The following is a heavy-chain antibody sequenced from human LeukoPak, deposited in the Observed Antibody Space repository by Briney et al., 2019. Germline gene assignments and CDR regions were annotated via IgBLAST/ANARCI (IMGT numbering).Heavy chain of an antibody. CDR2: IFPNSGGT. V-gene: IGHV1-2*02. D-gene: IGHD3-3*01. CDR3: VRDRSELPFDS. J-gene: IGHJ4*02. CDR1: GYTFTDYF. Sequence: EASVKVSCKASGYTFTDYFIHWVRQAPGQGLEWMGWIFPNSGGTNYAQNFQSRVTMTRDTSISTAYMELSRLRSDDTALYYCVRDRSELPFDSWGQGTLVTVSS.